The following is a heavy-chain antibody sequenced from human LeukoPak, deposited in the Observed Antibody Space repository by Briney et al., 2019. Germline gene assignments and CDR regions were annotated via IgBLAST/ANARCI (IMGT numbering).Heavy chain of an antibody. J-gene: IGHJ4*02. CDR1: GYTFINFP. V-gene: IGHV1-8*01. CDR2: IYPNNSTR. Sequence: GASVKVSCKASGYTFINFPLSWVRQAPGRGPEWVGWIYPNNSTRGYAKNFQGRVVLTRDTSISTAYMELRSLKSEDTAVYYCARGKVLFDHWGQGSLVAVSS. CDR3: ARGKVLFDH.